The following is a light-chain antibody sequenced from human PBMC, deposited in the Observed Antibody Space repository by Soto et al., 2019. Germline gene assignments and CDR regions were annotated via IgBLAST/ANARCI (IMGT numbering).Light chain of an antibody. V-gene: IGKV3-15*01. J-gene: IGKJ4*01. CDR1: ESVSNN. CDR2: GAS. CDR3: QQYNKWPLT. Sequence: EIVLPQSPATLSVSQGERATLSCRASESVSNNLAWYQQKPGQTPRLLIYGASARATGIQARFSGSGSGTEFTLTISSLQSEDFAVYDCQQYNKWPLTFGGGTKVEIK.